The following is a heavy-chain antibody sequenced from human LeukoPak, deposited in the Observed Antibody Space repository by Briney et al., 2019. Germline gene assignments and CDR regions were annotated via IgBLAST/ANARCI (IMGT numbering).Heavy chain of an antibody. CDR1: GFTVSSNY. V-gene: IGHV3-53*01. CDR2: IYSGGST. Sequence: GGSLRLSCAASGFTVSSNYMSWVRQAPGKGLEWVSVIYSGGSTYYADSVKGRFAISRDNSKNTLYLQMNSLRAEDTAVYYCARVWANSGNYYGEDYWGQGTLVTVSS. CDR3: ARVWANSGNYYGEDY. J-gene: IGHJ4*02. D-gene: IGHD1-26*01.